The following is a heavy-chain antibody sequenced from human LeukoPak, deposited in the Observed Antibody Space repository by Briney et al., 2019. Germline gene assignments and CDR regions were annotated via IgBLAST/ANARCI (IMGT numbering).Heavy chain of an antibody. D-gene: IGHD3-16*01. CDR2: IYYSGST. Sequence: SETLSLTCTVSGGSISTYYWSWIRQPPGKGLEWIGYIYYSGSTNYNPSLKSRVTISVDTSKNQFSLKLSSVTAADTAVYYCAREGHEGGVMTWGQGTLVTVSS. J-gene: IGHJ5*02. CDR1: GGSISTYY. CDR3: AREGHEGGVMT. V-gene: IGHV4-59*01.